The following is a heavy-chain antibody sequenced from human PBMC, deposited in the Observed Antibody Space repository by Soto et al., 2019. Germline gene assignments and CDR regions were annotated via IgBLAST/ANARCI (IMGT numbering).Heavy chain of an antibody. CDR1: GFTFSSYG. V-gene: IGHV3-30*18. CDR3: AKDLAVAGTYYYYYYGMDV. CDR2: ISYDGSNK. D-gene: IGHD6-19*01. Sequence: GGALRLSCAASGFTFSSYGMHWVRQAPGKGLEWVAVISYDGSNKYYADSGKGRFTISRDNSKNTLYLQMNSLRAGDTAVYYCAKDLAVAGTYYYYYYGMDVWGQGTTGTGS. J-gene: IGHJ6*02.